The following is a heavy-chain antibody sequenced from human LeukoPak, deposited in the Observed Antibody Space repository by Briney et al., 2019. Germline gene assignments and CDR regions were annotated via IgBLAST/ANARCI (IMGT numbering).Heavy chain of an antibody. CDR1: GDSISSSSYY. CDR3: ARDAYTSGPFQH. J-gene: IGHJ1*01. CDR2: IHYSGST. D-gene: IGHD6-19*01. Sequence: PSETLSLTCTVSGDSISSSSYYWGWIRQPPGKGQEWIGSIHYSGSTYYNPSLKSRVTISVDTSKNQFSLKLSSVTAADTAVYYCARDAYTSGPFQHWGQGTLVTVSS. V-gene: IGHV4-39*07.